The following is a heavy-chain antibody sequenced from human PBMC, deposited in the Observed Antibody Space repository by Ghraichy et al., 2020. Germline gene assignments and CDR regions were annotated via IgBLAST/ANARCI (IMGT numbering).Heavy chain of an antibody. V-gene: IGHV4-59*01. J-gene: IGHJ4*02. D-gene: IGHD2-15*01. Sequence: ETLSLTCIVSNGSISSYYWSWIRQSPGKGLEWIGYVFFSGSTTYNPSLKGRITISVDTPKNLFSLKLNSVTAADTAVYYCAGQSKAYCSGTACPIDYWGQGTLVTVSS. CDR3: AGQSKAYCSGTACPIDY. CDR2: VFFSGST. CDR1: NGSISSYY.